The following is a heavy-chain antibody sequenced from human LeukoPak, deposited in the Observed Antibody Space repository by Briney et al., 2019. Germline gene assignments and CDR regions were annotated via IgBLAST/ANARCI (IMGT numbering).Heavy chain of an antibody. CDR2: IYYSGST. Sequence: SQTLSLTCTVSGGSISSYYWSWIRQPPGKGLEWIGYIYYSGSTNYNPSLKSRVTISVDTSKNQFSLKLSSVTAADTAVYYCARLVSGWYYFDYWGQGTLVTVSS. J-gene: IGHJ4*02. CDR3: ARLVSGWYYFDY. D-gene: IGHD6-19*01. CDR1: GGSISSYY. V-gene: IGHV4-59*08.